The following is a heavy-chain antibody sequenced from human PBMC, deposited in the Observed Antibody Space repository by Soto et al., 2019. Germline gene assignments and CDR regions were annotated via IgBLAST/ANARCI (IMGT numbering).Heavy chain of an antibody. D-gene: IGHD3-10*01. V-gene: IGHV3-74*03. J-gene: IGHJ6*02. CDR3: AREGSLGLDV. Sequence: EVRLEEAGGGFVQPGGSLRVSCSGSGFIFSSYRMHWVRQGPGKGLEWVSRINGDGASLAYADSVKGRFSISRDNVKNTLHLQMNSLGADDTAVYFCAREGSLGLDVWGRGTTVTVSS. CDR1: GFIFSSYR. CDR2: INGDGASL.